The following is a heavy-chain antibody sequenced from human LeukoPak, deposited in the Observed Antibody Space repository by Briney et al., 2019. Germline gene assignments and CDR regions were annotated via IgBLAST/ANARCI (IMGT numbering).Heavy chain of an antibody. CDR3: AREGTYCSRTSCYDSFLDY. CDR2: IYPSGST. Sequence: SETLSLTCSVSGDSIRSYYWSWIRQPAGGGLERIGRIYPSGSTDYNPSLKTRVTMSVDSSRNQFSLRLSSVTAADTAVYFCAREGTYCSRTSCYDSFLDYWGQGTLVTVSS. CDR1: GDSIRSYY. J-gene: IGHJ4*02. D-gene: IGHD2-2*01. V-gene: IGHV4-4*07.